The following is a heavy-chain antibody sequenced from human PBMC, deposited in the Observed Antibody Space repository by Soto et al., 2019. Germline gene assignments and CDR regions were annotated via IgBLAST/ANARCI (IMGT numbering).Heavy chain of an antibody. Sequence: PGGSLRLSCAASGFTFSSYAMHWVRQAPGKGLEWVAVISYDGSNKYYADSVKGRFTISRDNSKNTLYLQMNSLRAEDTAVYYCARDFGILTGPIDYWGQGTLVTVSS. CDR2: ISYDGSNK. V-gene: IGHV3-30-3*01. J-gene: IGHJ4*02. CDR1: GFTFSSYA. CDR3: ARDFGILTGPIDY. D-gene: IGHD3-9*01.